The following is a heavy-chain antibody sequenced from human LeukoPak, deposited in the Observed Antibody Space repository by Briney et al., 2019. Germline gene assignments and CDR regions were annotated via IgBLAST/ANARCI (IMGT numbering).Heavy chain of an antibody. CDR1: GFTFDDYA. CDR2: ISWNSGSI. D-gene: IGHD3-22*01. CDR3: AKDMDPYYYDSSGYPDY. V-gene: IGHV3-9*01. J-gene: IGHJ4*02. Sequence: PGRSLRLSCAASGFTFDDYAMHWVRQAPGKGLEWVSGISWNSGSIGYADSVKGRFTISRDNAKNSLYLQMNSLRAEDTALYYCAKDMDPYYYDSSGYPDYWGQGTLVTASS.